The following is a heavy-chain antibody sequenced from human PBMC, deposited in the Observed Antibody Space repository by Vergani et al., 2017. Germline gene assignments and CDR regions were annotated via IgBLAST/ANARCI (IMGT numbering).Heavy chain of an antibody. CDR1: GGSISSYY. CDR3: ARLYYDFWSGRGDWFDP. D-gene: IGHD3-3*01. J-gene: IGHJ5*02. V-gene: IGHV4-59*01. CDR2: IYYSGST. Sequence: QVQLQESGPGLVKPSETLSLTCTVSGGSISSYYWSWIRQPPGKGLEWIGYIYYSGSTNYNPSLKSRVTISVDPSKNQFSLKLRSVTAADTAVYYCARLYYDFWSGRGDWFDPWGQGTLVTVSS.